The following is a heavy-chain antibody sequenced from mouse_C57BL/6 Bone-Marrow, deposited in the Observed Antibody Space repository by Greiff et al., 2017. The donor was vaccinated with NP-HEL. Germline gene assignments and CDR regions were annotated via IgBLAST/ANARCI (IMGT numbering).Heavy chain of an antibody. Sequence: VMLVESGPGLVQPSQSLSITCTVSGFSLTSYGVHWVRQSPGKGLEWLGVIWGGGSTDYNAAFISRLSISKDNSKSQVFFKMNSLQADDTAIYYCARNPPYYYGSSWAWFAYWGQGTLVTVSA. D-gene: IGHD1-1*01. CDR3: ARNPPYYYGSSWAWFAY. J-gene: IGHJ3*01. CDR1: GFSLTSYG. V-gene: IGHV2-2*01. CDR2: IWGGGST.